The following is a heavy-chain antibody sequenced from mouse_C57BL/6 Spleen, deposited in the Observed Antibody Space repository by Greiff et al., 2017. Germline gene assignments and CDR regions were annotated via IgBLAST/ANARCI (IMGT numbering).Heavy chain of an antibody. Sequence: QVQLQQPGAELVKPGASVKLSCKASGYTFTSYWMQWVKQRPGQGLEWIGEIDPSDSYTTSNLKFKGKATLTVDPSSSTADMQLSSLTSEDSAVYYCSRLTSPYNGNPFAYRGQGTLVTVSA. J-gene: IGHJ3*01. V-gene: IGHV1-50*01. CDR1: GYTFTSYW. D-gene: IGHD2-10*01. CDR2: IDPSDSYT. CDR3: SRLTSPYNGNPFAY.